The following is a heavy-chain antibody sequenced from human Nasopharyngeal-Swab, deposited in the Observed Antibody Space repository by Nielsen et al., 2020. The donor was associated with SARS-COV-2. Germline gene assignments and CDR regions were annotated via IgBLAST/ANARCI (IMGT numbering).Heavy chain of an antibody. CDR3: TTDYYFDY. V-gene: IGHV3-73*01. J-gene: IGHJ4*02. CDR2: IGDKAHNYAT. Sequence: VRQMPGKGLEWVGRIGDKAHNYATTYAASVKGRFTISRDDSKNTAFLQMDGLKTEDTALYYCTTDYYFDYWGQGTLVTVSS.